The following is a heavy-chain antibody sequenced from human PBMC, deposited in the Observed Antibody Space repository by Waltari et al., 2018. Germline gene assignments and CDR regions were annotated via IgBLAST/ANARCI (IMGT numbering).Heavy chain of an antibody. CDR3: ARAYSSSVGRAYYYYGMDV. V-gene: IGHV3-53*02. CDR2: IYSGGRT. D-gene: IGHD6-6*01. Sequence: EVQLVETGGGLIQPGGSLRLSCAASGFTVSSNYMSWVRQAPGKGLEWVSVIYSGGRTYDADSVKGRFTIARDNSKNTLYLQMNSLRAEDTAVYYCARAYSSSVGRAYYYYGMDVWGQGTTVTVSS. J-gene: IGHJ6*02. CDR1: GFTVSSNY.